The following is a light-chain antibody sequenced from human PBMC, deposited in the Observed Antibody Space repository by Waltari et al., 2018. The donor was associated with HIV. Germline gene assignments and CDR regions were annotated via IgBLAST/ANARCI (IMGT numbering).Light chain of an antibody. J-gene: IGKJ2*01. CDR3: QQYGSSPGT. CDR2: GAS. Sequence: EIVLTQSPGTLSLSPGERATLSCWASETVNRNYLAWYQQKPGQASRLLIDGASSRATGIPDRFSGSGSGTGFTLTISRLESEDFAVYYCQQYGSSPGTFGQGTKLEIK. V-gene: IGKV3-20*01. CDR1: ETVNRNY.